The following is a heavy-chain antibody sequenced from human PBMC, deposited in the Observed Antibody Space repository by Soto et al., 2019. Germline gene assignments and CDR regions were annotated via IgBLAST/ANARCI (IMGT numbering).Heavy chain of an antibody. V-gene: IGHV4-30-4*01. CDR2: IYYSGST. J-gene: IGHJ6*02. CDR3: ARDQWLPHYYYYGVDV. D-gene: IGHD5-12*01. Sequence: SETLSLTCTVSGGSISSCDYYWSWIRQPPGKGLEWIGYIYYSGSTYYNPSLKSRVTISVDTSKNQFSLKLSSVAAADTAVYYCARDQWLPHYYYYGVDVWGQGTTVTVSS. CDR1: GGSISSCDYY.